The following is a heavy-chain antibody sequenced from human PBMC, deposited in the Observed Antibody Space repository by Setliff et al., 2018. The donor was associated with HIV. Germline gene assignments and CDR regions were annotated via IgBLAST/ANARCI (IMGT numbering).Heavy chain of an antibody. CDR1: GFTFSSYT. D-gene: IGHD3-22*01. CDR3: ARDWGEHYDSSGFSS. Sequence: PGGSLRLSCAASGFTFSSYTMNWVRQAPGKGLEWISYISSSGSSIYLANSVKGRFTISRDNAKNALYLQMNSLRAEDTAVYYCARDWGEHYDSSGFSSWGQGTLVTSPQ. J-gene: IGHJ5*02. CDR2: ISSSGSSI. V-gene: IGHV3-48*04.